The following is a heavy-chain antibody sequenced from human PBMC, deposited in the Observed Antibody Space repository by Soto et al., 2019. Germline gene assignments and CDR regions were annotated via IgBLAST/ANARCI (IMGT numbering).Heavy chain of an antibody. CDR1: GFTFSSYA. J-gene: IGHJ4*02. CDR2: ISGSGGAT. D-gene: IGHD6-13*01. CDR3: ARGLCSSYWTLYFDY. Sequence: GGSLRLSCAASGFTFSSYAMTWVRQAPGKGLEWVSSISGSGGATYYADSVKGRFTISRDDSKSTLHLQMNSLRAEDTALYYCARGLCSSYWTLYFDYWGQGTLVTVSS. V-gene: IGHV3-23*01.